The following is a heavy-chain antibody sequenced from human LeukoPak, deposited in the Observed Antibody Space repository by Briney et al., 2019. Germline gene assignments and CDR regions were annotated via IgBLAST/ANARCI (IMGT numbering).Heavy chain of an antibody. J-gene: IGHJ5*02. CDR1: GYTFTSYG. CDR2: ISAYNGNT. Sequence: GASVKVSCKASGYTFTSYGISWVRQAPGQGLEWMGWISAYNGNTNYAQKFQGRVTMTEDTSTDTAYMELSSLRSEDTAVYYCATENNWNFDPWGQGTLVTVSS. D-gene: IGHD1-20*01. CDR3: ATENNWNFDP. V-gene: IGHV1-18*01.